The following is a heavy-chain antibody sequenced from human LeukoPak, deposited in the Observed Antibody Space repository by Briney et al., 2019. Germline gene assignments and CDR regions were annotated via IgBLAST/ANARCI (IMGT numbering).Heavy chain of an antibody. CDR3: ARRSSLAAAGDTAFDI. CDR2: INHSGST. J-gene: IGHJ3*02. V-gene: IGHV4-39*07. Sequence: PSETLSLTCTVSGGSISSGGYYWSWIRQPPGKGLEWIGEINHSGSTNYNPSLKSRVTISVDTSKNQFSLKLSSVTAADTAVYYCARRSSLAAAGDTAFDIWGQGTMVTVSS. CDR1: GGSISSGGYY. D-gene: IGHD6-13*01.